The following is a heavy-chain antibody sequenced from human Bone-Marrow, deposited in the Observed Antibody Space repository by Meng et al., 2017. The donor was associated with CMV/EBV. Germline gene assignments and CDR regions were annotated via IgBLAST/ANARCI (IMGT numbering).Heavy chain of an antibody. J-gene: IGHJ2*01. D-gene: IGHD2-2*01. CDR3: ARDRGAYCSSTSCYSEGHFDL. CDR2: ISSSSSYI. CDR1: GFTFSSYS. Sequence: GESLKISCAASGFTFSSYSMNWVRQAPGKGLEWVSSISSSSSYIYYADSVKGRFTISRDNAKTSLYLQMNSLRAEDTAVYYCARDRGAYCSSTSCYSEGHFDLWGRGTLVTVSS. V-gene: IGHV3-21*01.